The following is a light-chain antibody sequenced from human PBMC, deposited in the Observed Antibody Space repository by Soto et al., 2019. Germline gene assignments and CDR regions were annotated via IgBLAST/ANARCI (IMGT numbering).Light chain of an antibody. V-gene: IGLV2-14*01. Sequence: QSVLTQPPSVSGAPGQRITFSCSGTSSNIGAGYDVHWYQQHPGKAPKLMISEVTNRPSGVSDRFSGSKSGNTASLTISGLQAEDEADYYCSSFTSRFTFVFGTGTKVTVL. J-gene: IGLJ1*01. CDR2: EVT. CDR1: SSNIGAGYD. CDR3: SSFTSRFTFV.